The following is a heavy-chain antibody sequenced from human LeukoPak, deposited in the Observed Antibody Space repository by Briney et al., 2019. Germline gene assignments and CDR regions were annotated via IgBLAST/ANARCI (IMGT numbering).Heavy chain of an antibody. CDR2: INPNSGGT. V-gene: IGHV1-2*02. CDR1: GYTFTGYY. J-gene: IGHJ4*02. CDR3: ARGQDDFWSGYSDY. D-gene: IGHD3-3*01. Sequence: ASVKASCKASGYTFTGYYMHWVRQAPGQGLEWMGWINPNSGGTNYAQKFQGRVTMTRDISISTAYMELSRLRSDDTAVYYCARGQDDFWSGYSDYWGQGTLVTVSS.